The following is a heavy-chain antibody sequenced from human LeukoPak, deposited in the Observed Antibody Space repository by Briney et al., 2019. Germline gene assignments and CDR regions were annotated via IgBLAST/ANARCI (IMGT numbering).Heavy chain of an antibody. V-gene: IGHV1-46*01. CDR3: ARDWGVTMIPPAGWFDP. CDR2: INPSGGST. J-gene: IGHJ5*02. D-gene: IGHD3-22*01. CDR1: GYTFTSYY. Sequence: ASVKVSCKASGYTFTSYYMHWVGQAPGQGLEWMGIINPSGGSTSYAQKFQGRVTMTRDTSTSTVYMELSSLRSEDTAVYYCARDWGVTMIPPAGWFDPWGQGTLVTVSS.